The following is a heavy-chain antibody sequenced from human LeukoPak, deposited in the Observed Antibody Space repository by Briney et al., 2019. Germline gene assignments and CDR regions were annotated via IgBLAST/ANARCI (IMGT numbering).Heavy chain of an antibody. V-gene: IGHV4-31*11. J-gene: IGHJ4*02. Sequence: SETLSLTCAFSGDSISSGGYYWSWIRQHPGKGLEWIGYIYDSRTTYYNPSLESRLTISVDTTKNQFSLNLNSITAAETAVYFCVRGGDRRGFVYCGEGTLVSVSS. CDR1: GDSISSGGYY. CDR3: VRGGDRRGFVY. CDR2: IYDSRTT. D-gene: IGHD3-16*01.